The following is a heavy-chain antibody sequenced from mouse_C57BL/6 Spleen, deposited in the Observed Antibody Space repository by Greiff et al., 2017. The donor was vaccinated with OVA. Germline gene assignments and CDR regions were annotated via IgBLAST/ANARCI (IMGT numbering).Heavy chain of an antibody. CDR3: ARWITTSAY. J-gene: IGHJ3*01. Sequence: VQLQQSGPELVKPGASVKISCKASGYSFTGYYMNWVKQSPEKSLEWIGEINPSTGGTTYNQKFKAKATLTVDKSSSTAYMQLKSLTSEDSAVNYCARWITTSAYWGQGTLVTVSA. CDR2: INPSTGGT. CDR1: GYSFTGYY. D-gene: IGHD2-4*01. V-gene: IGHV1-42*01.